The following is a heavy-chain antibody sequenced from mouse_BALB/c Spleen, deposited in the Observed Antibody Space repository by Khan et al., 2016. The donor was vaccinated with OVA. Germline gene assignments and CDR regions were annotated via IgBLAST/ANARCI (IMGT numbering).Heavy chain of an antibody. J-gene: IGHJ2*01. CDR2: INSNGGST. Sequence: EVHLVESGGGLVQPGGSLKLSCAASGFTFSSYGMSWVHQTPDKRLELVATINSNGGSTYYPDSVKGRFTISRDTAKNTLYLQMSSLKSEDTAMYYCARMARTINWGQGTTLTVSS. CDR1: GFTFSSYG. V-gene: IGHV5-6-3*01. CDR3: ARMARTIN.